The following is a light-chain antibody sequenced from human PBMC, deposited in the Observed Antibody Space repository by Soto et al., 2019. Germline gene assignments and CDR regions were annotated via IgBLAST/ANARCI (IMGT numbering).Light chain of an antibody. J-gene: IGLJ2*01. CDR2: GNS. CDR1: SSNIGAGYD. Sequence: QSVLTQPPSVSGAPGQRVTISCTGSSSNIGAGYDVHWYQQLPGTAPKLLIYGNSNRPSGVPDRFSGSKSGTSASLSITGLRAGVGVGLTCRPYARGLRGPVVFAGGTKLTAL. CDR3: RPYARGLRGPVV. V-gene: IGLV1-40*01.